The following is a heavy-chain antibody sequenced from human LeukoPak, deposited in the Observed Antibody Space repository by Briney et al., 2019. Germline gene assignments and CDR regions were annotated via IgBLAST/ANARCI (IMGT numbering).Heavy chain of an antibody. CDR1: GFTFSSHA. D-gene: IGHD1-1*01. Sequence: PGGSLRLSCAASGFTFSSHAMNWVRQAPGKGLEWVSIISGSGGTIYYADSVKGRFTISRDNSKNTLYLQMNSLRVDDTAVYYRARRSATTLGFDYWGQGTLVTVSS. CDR3: ARRSATTLGFDY. CDR2: ISGSGGTI. J-gene: IGHJ4*02. V-gene: IGHV3-23*01.